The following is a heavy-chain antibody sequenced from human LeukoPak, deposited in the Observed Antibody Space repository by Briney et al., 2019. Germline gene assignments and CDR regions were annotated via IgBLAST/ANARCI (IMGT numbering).Heavy chain of an antibody. CDR1: GGSISSGSYY. D-gene: IGHD3-16*01. CDR2: IYTSGST. J-gene: IGHJ4*02. V-gene: IGHV4-61*02. Sequence: PSETLSLTCTVSGGSISSGSYYRSWIRQPAGKGLEWIGRIYTSGSTNYNPSLKSRVTISVDASKNQFSLKLSSVTAADTAVYYCARGRYGWLPFDYWGQGTLVTVSS. CDR3: ARGRYGWLPFDY.